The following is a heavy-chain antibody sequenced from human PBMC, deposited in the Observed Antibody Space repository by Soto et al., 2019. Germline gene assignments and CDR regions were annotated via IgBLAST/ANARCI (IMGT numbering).Heavy chain of an antibody. J-gene: IGHJ5*02. Sequence: SETLSLTCTVSGASVSNYYWSWIRQSTGKGLEWIGYIYHSESANYNPSLKSRATISLDTSKNQLFLKMSSVTAADTAVYYCARAEGSTWFFNWFAPWGQGTVVTVSS. D-gene: IGHD6-13*01. CDR3: ARAEGSTWFFNWFAP. V-gene: IGHV4-59*08. CDR1: GASVSNYY. CDR2: IYHSESA.